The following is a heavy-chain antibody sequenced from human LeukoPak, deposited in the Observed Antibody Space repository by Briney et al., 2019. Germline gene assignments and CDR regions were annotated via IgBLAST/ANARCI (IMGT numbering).Heavy chain of an antibody. V-gene: IGHV3-48*02. D-gene: IGHD2-15*01. Sequence: PGGSLRLSCAASGFTFSSYSMNWVRQAPGKGLEWVSYISSSSSTIYYADSVKGRFTISRDNVKNSLYLQMNSLRDEDTAVYYCARGYCSGGSCYLYYYYYCGMDVWGQGTTVTVSS. J-gene: IGHJ6*02. CDR2: ISSSSSTI. CDR1: GFTFSSYS. CDR3: ARGYCSGGSCYLYYYYYCGMDV.